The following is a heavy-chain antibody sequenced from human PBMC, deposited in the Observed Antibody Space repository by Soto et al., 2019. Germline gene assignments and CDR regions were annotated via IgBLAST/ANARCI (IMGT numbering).Heavy chain of an antibody. J-gene: IGHJ5*02. CDR2: ISSNGGST. CDR3: VKDPIVVVPAASNWFDP. Sequence: GSMRLSCSASELKFISYARHWVRQAQEKGLEYVSAISSNGGSTYYADSVKGRFTISRDNSKNTLYLQMSSLRAEDTAVYYCVKDPIVVVPAASNWFDPWGQGTLVTVSS. CDR1: ELKFISYA. D-gene: IGHD2-2*01. V-gene: IGHV3-64D*08.